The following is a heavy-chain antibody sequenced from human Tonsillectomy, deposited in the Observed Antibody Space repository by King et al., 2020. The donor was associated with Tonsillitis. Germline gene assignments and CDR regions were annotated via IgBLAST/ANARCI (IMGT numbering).Heavy chain of an antibody. CDR2: ISYDGSNK. J-gene: IGHJ4*02. CDR1: GFTFSSYG. CDR3: AKDRGYCSGGSCLRLDY. Sequence: VQLVESGGGVVQPGRSLRLSCAASGFTFSSYGMHCVRQAPGKGLEWVAVISYDGSNKYYADSVKGRFTISRDNSKNTLYLQMNSLRAEDTAVYYCAKDRGYCSGGSCLRLDYWGQGTLVTVSS. V-gene: IGHV3-30*18. D-gene: IGHD2-15*01.